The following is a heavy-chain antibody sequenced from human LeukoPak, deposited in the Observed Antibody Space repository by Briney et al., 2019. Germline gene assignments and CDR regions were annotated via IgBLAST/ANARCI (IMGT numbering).Heavy chain of an antibody. CDR1: GFTFSSYA. D-gene: IGHD2-2*03. V-gene: IGHV3-23*01. Sequence: GGSLRLSCAASGFTFSSYAMSWVRQAPGKGLEWVSGISDSGGSTYYADSVKGRFTISRDNSKNTLYLQMNSLRAEDTAVYYCASFGYCSSTSCYGYYYYGMDVWGRGTTVTVSS. CDR2: ISDSGGST. J-gene: IGHJ6*02. CDR3: ASFGYCSSTSCYGYYYYGMDV.